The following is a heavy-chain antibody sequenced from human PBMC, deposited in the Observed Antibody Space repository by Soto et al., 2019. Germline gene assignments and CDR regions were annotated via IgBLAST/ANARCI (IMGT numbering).Heavy chain of an antibody. CDR1: GFSFSNYA. Sequence: QVPLVESGGGVVQPGTSLRLSCVASGFSFSNYAMHWVRQTPGKGLEWVAVISYDEVNKFYVDSVKGRFTISRDNSRNTLFLQMDSLRTEDTAVYYCAKDRYRRAWFTFDFWGQGTMVSVSS. J-gene: IGHJ3*01. V-gene: IGHV3-30*18. CDR2: ISYDEVNK. D-gene: IGHD6-19*01. CDR3: AKDRYRRAWFTFDF.